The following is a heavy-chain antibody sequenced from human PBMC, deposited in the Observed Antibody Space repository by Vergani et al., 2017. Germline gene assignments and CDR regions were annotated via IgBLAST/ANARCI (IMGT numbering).Heavy chain of an antibody. D-gene: IGHD3-22*01. CDR3: ARAQAYYYDSSGEPKR. J-gene: IGHJ4*02. CDR1: GYTFTGYY. CDR2: INPNSGGT. Sequence: QVQLVQSGAEVKKPGASVKVSCKASGYTFTGYYMHWVRQAPGQGLEWMGWINPNSGGTNYAQKFQGRVTMTRDTSISTAYMELSRLRSDDTAVYYCARAQAYYYDSSGEPKRWGQGTLVTVSS. V-gene: IGHV1-2*02.